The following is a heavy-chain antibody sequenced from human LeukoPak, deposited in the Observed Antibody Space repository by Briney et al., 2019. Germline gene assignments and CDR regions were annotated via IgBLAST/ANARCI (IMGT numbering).Heavy chain of an antibody. J-gene: IGHJ5*02. V-gene: IGHV1-2*06. CDR2: INPNTGVT. Sequence: ASVKVSCKTSGYTFADYYIHWVRQAPGQGLEWMGRINPNTGVTNNAQKFRGRVTMTRDTSISTAYMDLSRLRSDDTAVYYCARGHYYDSSGLFGPWGQGTLVTVSS. CDR1: GYTFADYY. D-gene: IGHD3-22*01. CDR3: ARGHYYDSSGLFGP.